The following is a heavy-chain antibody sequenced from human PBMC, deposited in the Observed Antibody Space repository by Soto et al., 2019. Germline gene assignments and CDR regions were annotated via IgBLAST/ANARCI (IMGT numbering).Heavy chain of an antibody. Sequence: SVKVSCKASGFTFTTSAVQWVRQARGQRLEWIGWIVVGSGNTNYAQKFQERVTFTRDMSIRTAHMELSSLRSEDTAVYYCASEAFYGDYFDYWGQGTLVTVSS. CDR3: ASEAFYGDYFDY. V-gene: IGHV1-58*01. CDR2: IVVGSGNT. CDR1: GFTFTTSA. D-gene: IGHD4-17*01. J-gene: IGHJ4*02.